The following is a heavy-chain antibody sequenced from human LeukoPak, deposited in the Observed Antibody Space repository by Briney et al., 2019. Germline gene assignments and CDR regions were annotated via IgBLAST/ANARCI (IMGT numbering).Heavy chain of an antibody. J-gene: IGHJ6*03. CDR3: ARDYYGSGSPHYYYYYYMDV. CDR1: GFTFSSYA. D-gene: IGHD3-10*01. V-gene: IGHV3-23*01. CDR2: ISGSGGST. Sequence: GGSLRLSCAASGFTFSSYAMSWVRQAPGKGLEWVSGISGSGGSTYYADSVKGRFTISRDNAKNSLYLQMNSLRAEDTAVYYCARDYYGSGSPHYYYYYYMDVWGKGTTVTISS.